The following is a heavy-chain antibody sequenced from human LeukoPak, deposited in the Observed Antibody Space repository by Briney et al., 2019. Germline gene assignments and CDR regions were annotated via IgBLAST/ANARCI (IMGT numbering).Heavy chain of an antibody. CDR2: ISSSSSYI. Sequence: GGPLRLSCAASGLTFSSYSMNWVRQAPGKGLEWVSSISSSSSYIYYADSVKGRFTISRDNAKNSLYLQMNSLRAEDTAVYYCARDRGEGAGYFQHWGQGTLVTVSS. D-gene: IGHD3-10*01. J-gene: IGHJ1*01. V-gene: IGHV3-21*01. CDR1: GLTFSSYS. CDR3: ARDRGEGAGYFQH.